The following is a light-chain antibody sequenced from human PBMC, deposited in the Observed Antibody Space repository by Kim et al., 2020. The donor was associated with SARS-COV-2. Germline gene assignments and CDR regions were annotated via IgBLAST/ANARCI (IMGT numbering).Light chain of an antibody. CDR2: KAS. CDR3: QQYNSYPHT. J-gene: IGKJ4*01. V-gene: IGKV1-5*03. CDR1: QSISSW. Sequence: DIQMTQSPSTLSASVGDRVTITCRASQSISSWLDWYQQKPGKAPKLLIYKASSLESGVPSRFSGSGSGTEFTLTISSLQPDDFATYYCQQYNSYPHTFGGGTKVYIK.